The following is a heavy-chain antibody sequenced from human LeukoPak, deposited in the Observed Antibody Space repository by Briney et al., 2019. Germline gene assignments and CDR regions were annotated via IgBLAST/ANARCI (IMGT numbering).Heavy chain of an antibody. J-gene: IGHJ3*02. V-gene: IGHV1-18*01. D-gene: IGHD4-17*01. CDR2: ISAYNGNT. Sequence: ASVKVSCKASGYTFTSYGISWVRQAPGQGLEWMGWISAYNGNTNYAQKLQGRVTMTTDTSTSTAYMELRSLRSEDTAVYYCARDTTTVTENDAFDIWGQGTMVTVSS. CDR1: GYTFTSYG. CDR3: ARDTTTVTENDAFDI.